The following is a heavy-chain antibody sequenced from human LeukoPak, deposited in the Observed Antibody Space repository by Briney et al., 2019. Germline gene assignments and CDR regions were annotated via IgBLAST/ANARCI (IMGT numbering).Heavy chain of an antibody. Sequence: SETLSLTCTVSGGSISSSSYYWGWIRQPPGKGLEWIGSIYFSGSAYYNPSLKSRVTISVDTSKNQFSLKLSSVTAADTAVYYCARVEMATIFNLFYFDYWGQGTLVTVTS. J-gene: IGHJ4*02. CDR3: ARVEMATIFNLFYFDY. D-gene: IGHD5-24*01. CDR2: IYFSGSA. CDR1: GGSISSSSYY. V-gene: IGHV4-39*07.